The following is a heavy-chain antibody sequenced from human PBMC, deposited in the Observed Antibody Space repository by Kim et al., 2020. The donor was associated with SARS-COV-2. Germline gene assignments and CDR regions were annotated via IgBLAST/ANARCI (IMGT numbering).Heavy chain of an antibody. D-gene: IGHD3-10*01. J-gene: IGHJ6*02. V-gene: IGHV3-43*01. Sequence: RFTISRDNSKNSLYLQMNSLRTEDTALYYCAKDIRAKGGSYYHLHGMDVWGQGTTVTVSS. CDR3: AKDIRAKGGSYYHLHGMDV.